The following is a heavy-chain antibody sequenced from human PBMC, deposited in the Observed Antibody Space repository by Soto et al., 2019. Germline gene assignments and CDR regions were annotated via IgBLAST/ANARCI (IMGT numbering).Heavy chain of an antibody. CDR3: ARASAYRTPWSFDN. V-gene: IGHV1-18*01. D-gene: IGHD2-21*01. Sequence: ASVKVSCKASGYTFSRYGISWVRQAPGQGLEWMGWISGFNGNTKESEKLQGRVTLTTDTATNTAHMELRGLRSDDTAVYYCARASAYRTPWSFDNWGQGTLVTVSS. CDR1: GYTFSRYG. CDR2: ISGFNGNT. J-gene: IGHJ4*02.